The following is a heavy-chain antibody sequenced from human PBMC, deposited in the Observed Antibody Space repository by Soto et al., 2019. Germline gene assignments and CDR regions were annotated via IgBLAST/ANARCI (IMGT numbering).Heavy chain of an antibody. J-gene: IGHJ4*02. CDR1: GFDFRSYG. D-gene: IGHD3-22*01. CDR3: ARDTSYYDSSGYYPPGY. Sequence: SLSLSCAASGFDFRSYGIHWVRQAPGRGLEWVAAASYDGSNKYYADSVKGRFTISRDNSKNTLYLQMNSLRAEDTAVYYCARDTSYYDSSGYYPPGYWGQGTLVTVSS. CDR2: ASYDGSNK. V-gene: IGHV3-30*03.